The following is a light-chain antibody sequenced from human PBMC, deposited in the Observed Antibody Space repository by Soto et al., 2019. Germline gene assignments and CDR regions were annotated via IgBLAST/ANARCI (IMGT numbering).Light chain of an antibody. Sequence: DIPMTQSPSSLSASVGDRVTITCQASQDINNYLNWYQQKPGKAPKLLIYDASNLETGVPSRLSGSGSGTDFTLTISSLQPEDIATYYCQQYDNLPYTFGQGTKLEIK. CDR1: QDINNY. J-gene: IGKJ2*01. CDR2: DAS. V-gene: IGKV1-33*01. CDR3: QQYDNLPYT.